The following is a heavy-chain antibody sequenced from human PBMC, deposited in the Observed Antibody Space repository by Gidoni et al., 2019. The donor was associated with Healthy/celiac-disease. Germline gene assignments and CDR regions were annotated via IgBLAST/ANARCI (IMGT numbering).Heavy chain of an antibody. CDR2: IKSKTDSGTT. CDR1: GFTFSNAW. CDR3: TTEYSSGWSDYYYYGMDV. V-gene: IGHV3-15*07. Sequence: EVQLVESGGGLVKPGGSLRLSCAASGFTFSNAWMNWVRQAPGKGMEWVGRIKSKTDSGTTDYAAPVKGRFTISRDDSKNTLYLQMNSLKTEDTAVYYCTTEYSSGWSDYYYYGMDVWGQGTTVTVSS. J-gene: IGHJ6*02. D-gene: IGHD6-19*01.